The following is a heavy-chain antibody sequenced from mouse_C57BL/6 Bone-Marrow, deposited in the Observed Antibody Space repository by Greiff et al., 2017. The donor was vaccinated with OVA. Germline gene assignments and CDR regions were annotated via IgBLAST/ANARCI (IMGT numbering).Heavy chain of an antibody. CDR3: ASRYYGSSSYWYFDV. D-gene: IGHD1-1*01. J-gene: IGHJ1*03. Sequence: QVQLQQPGAELVKPGASVKMSCKASGYTFTSYWITWVKQRPGQGLEWIGDIYPGSGSTNYNEKFKSKATLTVDTSSSTAYMQLSGLTSEDSAVYYCASRYYGSSSYWYFDVWGTGTTVTVSS. V-gene: IGHV1-55*01. CDR2: IYPGSGST. CDR1: GYTFTSYW.